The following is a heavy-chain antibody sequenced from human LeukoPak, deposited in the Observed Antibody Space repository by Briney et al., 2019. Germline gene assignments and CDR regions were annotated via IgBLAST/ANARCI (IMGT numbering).Heavy chain of an antibody. CDR3: TSTASTVTTMGYYFDY. CDR2: IRSKAYGGTT. Sequence: GGSLRLSCTASGFTFGDYAMSWFRQAPGKGLEWVGFIRSKAYGGTTEYAASVKGRFTISRDDSKSIAYLQMNSLKTEDTAVYYCTSTASTVTTMGYYFDYWSQGTLVTVSS. V-gene: IGHV3-49*03. J-gene: IGHJ4*02. D-gene: IGHD4-17*01. CDR1: GFTFGDYA.